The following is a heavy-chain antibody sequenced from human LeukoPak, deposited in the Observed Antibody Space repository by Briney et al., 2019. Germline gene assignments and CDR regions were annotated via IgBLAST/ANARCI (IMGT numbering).Heavy chain of an antibody. J-gene: IGHJ4*02. CDR1: GYTFTSYG. V-gene: IGHV1-18*01. CDR2: ISAYNGNT. CDR3: ARESNHYGSWALSRDLEH. D-gene: IGHD3-10*01. Sequence: ASVAGACKASGYTFTSYGISWVRQAPGQGLEWVGWISAYNGNTNYAQKLQGRVTMTTDTSTSTAYMELRSLRSDDTAVYYCARESNHYGSWALSRDLEHWGEGTVVTVSS.